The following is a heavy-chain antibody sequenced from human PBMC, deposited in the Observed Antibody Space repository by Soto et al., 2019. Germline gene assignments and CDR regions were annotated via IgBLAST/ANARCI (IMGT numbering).Heavy chain of an antibody. CDR3: ARADFDY. V-gene: IGHV3-30-3*01. CDR2: ISYDGSNK. CDR1: GFTFSSYA. Sequence: GGSLRLSCAASGFTFSSYAMHWVRQAPGKGLEWVAVISYDGSNKYYADSVKGRFTISRDNSKNTLYLQMNSLRAEDTAVYYCARADFDYWGQGTLVTVSS. J-gene: IGHJ4*02.